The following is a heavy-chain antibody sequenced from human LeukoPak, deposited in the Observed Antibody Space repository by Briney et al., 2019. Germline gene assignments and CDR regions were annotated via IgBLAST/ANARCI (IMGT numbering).Heavy chain of an antibody. CDR1: GFTFSRYV. V-gene: IGHV3-33*01. CDR2: IWYDGSNR. J-gene: IGHJ4*02. D-gene: IGHD3-22*01. CDR3: ARDFGFSPSSGYSFDY. Sequence: GGSLRLSCAASGFTFSRYVMHWVRQAPGKGLEWVAVIWYDGSNRQYVDSVKGRFTISRDNSKNTLYLQMNSLRADDTAVYYCARDFGFSPSSGYSFDYWGQGTLVTVSS.